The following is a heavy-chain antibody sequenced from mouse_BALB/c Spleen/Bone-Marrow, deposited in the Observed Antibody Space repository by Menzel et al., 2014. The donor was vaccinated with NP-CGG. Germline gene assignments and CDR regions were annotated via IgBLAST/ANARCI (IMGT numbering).Heavy chain of an antibody. CDR3: ARPGGPTMIPQAWFAC. V-gene: IGHV4-1*02. CDR2: INPDSSTI. CDR1: GFDFSRYW. Sequence: EVQGVGSGGGLVQPGGSLKLSCAASGFDFSRYWMSWVRQAPGKGLEWIGEINPDSSTINYTPSLKDKFIISRDNAKNTLYLQMSKVRSEDTALYYCARPGGPTMIPQAWFACWGQGTLVTVSA. D-gene: IGHD2-4*01. J-gene: IGHJ3*01.